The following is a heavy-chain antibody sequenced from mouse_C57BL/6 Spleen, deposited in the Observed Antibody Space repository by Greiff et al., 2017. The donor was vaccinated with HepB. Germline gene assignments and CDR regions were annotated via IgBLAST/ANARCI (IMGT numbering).Heavy chain of an antibody. D-gene: IGHD2-4*01. J-gene: IGHJ1*03. CDR3: ARGYDYDLYRYFDV. CDR1: GYTFTDYY. CDR2: INPNNGGT. Sequence: EVQLQQSGPELVKPGASVKISCKASGYTFTDYYMNWVKQSHGKSLEWIGDINPNNGGTSYNQKFKGKATLTVDKSSSTAYMELRSLTSEDSAVYYCARGYDYDLYRYFDVWGTGTTVTVSS. V-gene: IGHV1-26*01.